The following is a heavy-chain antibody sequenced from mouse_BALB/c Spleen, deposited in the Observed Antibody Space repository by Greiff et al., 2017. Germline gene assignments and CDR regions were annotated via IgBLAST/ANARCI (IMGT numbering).Heavy chain of an antibody. CDR3: ARGATGTKGGYYFDY. V-gene: IGHV1S34*01. J-gene: IGHJ2*01. CDR2: ISCYNGAT. Sequence: LVKTGASVKISCKASGYSFTGYYMHWVKQSHGKSLEWIGYISCYNGATSYNQKFKGKATFTVDTSSSTAYMQFNSLTSEDSALYYCARGATGTKGGYYFDYWGQGTTLTVSS. D-gene: IGHD4-1*02. CDR1: GYSFTGYY.